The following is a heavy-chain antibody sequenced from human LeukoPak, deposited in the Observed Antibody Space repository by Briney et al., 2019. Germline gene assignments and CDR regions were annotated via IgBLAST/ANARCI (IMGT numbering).Heavy chain of an antibody. CDR1: GFTFDNYA. Sequence: GGSLRLSCVASGFTFDNYAMSWVRQAPGKGLEWVSTIRSNGDTTYYADSVKGRFTISRDNSKNTLYLQMNGLRADDTAVYYCAKDHTPLTVVVPHFNYWGQGTLVSVSS. V-gene: IGHV3-23*01. CDR3: AKDHTPLTVVVPHFNY. J-gene: IGHJ4*02. D-gene: IGHD2-15*01. CDR2: IRSNGDTT.